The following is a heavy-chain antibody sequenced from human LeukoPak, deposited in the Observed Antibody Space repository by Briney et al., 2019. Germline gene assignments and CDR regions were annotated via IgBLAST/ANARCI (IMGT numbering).Heavy chain of an antibody. CDR2: ISYDGSNR. Sequence: GGSLRLSCAGSGFTFSDYDMHWVRQAPGKGLEWVALISYDGSNRYYADSVKGRFTISRDNSKNTLYLQMNSMRAEDTAVYYCAKLSHLAPSDYWGQGTLVTVSS. CDR3: AKLSHLAPSDY. J-gene: IGHJ4*02. V-gene: IGHV3-30*18. CDR1: GFTFSDYD.